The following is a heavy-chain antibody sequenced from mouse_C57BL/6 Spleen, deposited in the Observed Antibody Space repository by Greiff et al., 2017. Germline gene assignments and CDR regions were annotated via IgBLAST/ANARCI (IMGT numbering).Heavy chain of an antibody. CDR1: GFSFTSYG. CDR3: AKRGVYYGSSYGYFDV. V-gene: IGHV2-4*01. CDR2: IWSGGST. Sequence: QVQLQQSGPGLVQPSQRLSITCTVSGFSFTSYGVHWVRQPPGKGLEWLGVIWSGGSTDYNAAFISRLSISKDNSKSQVFFKMNSLQADDTAIYYCAKRGVYYGSSYGYFDVWGTGTTVTVSS. D-gene: IGHD1-1*01. J-gene: IGHJ1*03.